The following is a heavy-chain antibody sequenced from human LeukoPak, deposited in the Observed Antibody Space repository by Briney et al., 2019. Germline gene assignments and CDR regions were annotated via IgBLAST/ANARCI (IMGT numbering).Heavy chain of an antibody. V-gene: IGHV4-34*01. CDR3: AAWAYYYDSSGYYDAFDI. CDR2: INHSGST. Sequence: SXTLSLTCAVYGGSFSGYYWSWVRQPPGKGLEWIGEINHSGSTNYNPSLKSRVTKSVDTSKNQFSLKLSSVTAADTAVYYCAAWAYYYDSSGYYDAFDIWGQGTMVTVSS. CDR1: GGSFSGYY. J-gene: IGHJ3*02. D-gene: IGHD3-22*01.